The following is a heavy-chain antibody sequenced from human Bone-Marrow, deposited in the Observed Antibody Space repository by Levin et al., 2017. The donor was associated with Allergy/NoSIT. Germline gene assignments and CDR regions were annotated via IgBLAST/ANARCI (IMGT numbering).Heavy chain of an antibody. V-gene: IGHV4-39*01. CDR1: GDSIISNAYY. J-gene: IGHJ4*02. CDR2: IYYGGTA. CDR3: ARHLRAASPASSPVNADY. Sequence: GSLRLSCTVSGDSIISNAYYWDWIRQPPGKGLEWFGSIYYGGTAYYNPSLKTRVAMSVDTSMNQFSLNLNSVTAADTAIYYCARHLRAASPASSPVNADYWGRGTLVTVSS. D-gene: IGHD2-15*01.